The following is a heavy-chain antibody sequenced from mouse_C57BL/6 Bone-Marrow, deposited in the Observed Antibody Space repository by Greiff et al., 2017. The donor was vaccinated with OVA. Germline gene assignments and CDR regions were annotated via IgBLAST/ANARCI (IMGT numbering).Heavy chain of an antibody. D-gene: IGHD2-12*01. J-gene: IGHJ4*01. CDR3: ARGEAYYSHYYAMDY. V-gene: IGHV1-78*01. CDR1: GYTFTDHT. CDR2: IYPRDGST. Sequence: VKLMESDAELVKPGASVKISCKVSGYTFTDHTIHWLKQRPEQGLEWIGYIYPRDGSTKYNEKFKGKATLTADKSSSTAYMQLNSLTSEDSAVYFCARGEAYYSHYYAMDYWGQGTSVTVSS.